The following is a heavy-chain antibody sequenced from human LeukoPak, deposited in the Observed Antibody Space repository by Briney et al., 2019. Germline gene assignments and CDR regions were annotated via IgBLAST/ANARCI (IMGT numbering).Heavy chain of an antibody. CDR1: GGTFSSYA. D-gene: IGHD3-3*01. CDR3: ARDRGGRFLEWPQDYYYMDV. Sequence: SVKVSCKASGGTFSSYAISWVRQAPGQGLEWMGGIIPIFGTANYAQKFQGRVTITTDESTSTAYMELSSLRSEDTAVYYCARDRGGRFLEWPQDYYYMDVWGKGTTVTVSS. V-gene: IGHV1-69*05. J-gene: IGHJ6*03. CDR2: IIPIFGTA.